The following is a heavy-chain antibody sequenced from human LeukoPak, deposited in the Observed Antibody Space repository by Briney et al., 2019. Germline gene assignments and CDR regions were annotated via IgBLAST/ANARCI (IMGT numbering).Heavy chain of an antibody. CDR2: IYPGDSDT. J-gene: IGHJ6*03. CDR3: ARTVYGSGRPLVSYYYYYMDV. V-gene: IGHV5-51*01. D-gene: IGHD3-10*01. Sequence: PGESLKISCKGSGYSFTSYWIGWVRQMPGKGLEWMGIIYPGDSDTRYSPSFQGQVTISADKSISTAYLQWSSLKASDTAMYYCARTVYGSGRPLVSYYYYYMDVWGKGTTVTVSS. CDR1: GYSFTSYW.